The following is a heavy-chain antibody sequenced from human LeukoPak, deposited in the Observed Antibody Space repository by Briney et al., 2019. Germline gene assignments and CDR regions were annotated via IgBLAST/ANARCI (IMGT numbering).Heavy chain of an antibody. Sequence: PLETLSLTCTVSGDSVSHYYWSWIRQPPGKGLEWIGYIYYSGSTNYNPFLKSRVTISVDTSKNQFSLNLTSVTAADTAVYYCAREMYYHDSSDSDIWGQGTMVTVSS. V-gene: IGHV4-59*02. CDR2: IYYSGST. D-gene: IGHD3-22*01. CDR1: GDSVSHYY. J-gene: IGHJ3*02. CDR3: AREMYYHDSSDSDI.